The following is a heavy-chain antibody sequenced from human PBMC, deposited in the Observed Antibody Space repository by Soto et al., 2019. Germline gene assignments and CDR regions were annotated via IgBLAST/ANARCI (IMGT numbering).Heavy chain of an antibody. J-gene: IGHJ4*02. CDR3: AKKVNSGSGSQYFDY. V-gene: IGHV3-23*01. CDR1: GFTFSSYS. Sequence: EVQLLESGGGLVQPGGSLRLSCAASGFTFSSYSMSWVRQAPGKGLEWVSGFRGSGDDGTTYYADSVKGQFTISRDNSKNKLLLQINSLRTEDTAIYYCAKKVNSGSGSQYFDYWGQGTLVTVSS. CDR2: FRGSGDDGTT. D-gene: IGHD3-10*01.